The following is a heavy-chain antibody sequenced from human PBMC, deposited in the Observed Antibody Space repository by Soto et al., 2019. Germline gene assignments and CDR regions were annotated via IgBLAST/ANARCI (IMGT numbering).Heavy chain of an antibody. V-gene: IGHV3-48*02. Sequence: DVHLVDSGGGLVQPGGSLRLACAVSGFPFSTYAMHWVRQAPGKGLAWISYINSDSTTTFHADSVKGRFTVSRDNATNSLYLQMSSFRHEDTAVYYCARDLSHWGQGTLVTVSS. CDR1: GFPFSTYA. CDR3: ARDLSH. CDR2: INSDSTTT. J-gene: IGHJ4*02.